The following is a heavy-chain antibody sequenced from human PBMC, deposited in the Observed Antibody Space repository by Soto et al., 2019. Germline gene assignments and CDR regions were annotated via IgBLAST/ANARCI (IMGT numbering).Heavy chain of an antibody. J-gene: IGHJ1*01. CDR1: GDSVSSNSSA. V-gene: IGHV6-1*01. CDR2: TYYRSKWYN. D-gene: IGHD3-10*01. Sequence: SQTLSLPCAISGDSVSSNSSACNFIRQSPSRGLEWLGRTYYRSKWYNDYAVSVKSRITINPDTSKNQFSLHLNSVTPEDTAVYYCAPRGITLGAEYFHHWGQGTLVTV. CDR3: APRGITLGAEYFHH.